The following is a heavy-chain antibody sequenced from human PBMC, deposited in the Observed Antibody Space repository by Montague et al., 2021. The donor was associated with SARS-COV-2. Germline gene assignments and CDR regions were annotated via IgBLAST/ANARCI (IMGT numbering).Heavy chain of an antibody. D-gene: IGHD4-17*01. J-gene: IGHJ6*02. Sequence: SETLSLICAVYGGSFSGYYWSWIRQPPGKGLEWIGEFNHSGSTNYNPSLKSRVTISVDTSKKQFSLKLSSVTAADTAVYYCARALPVTTFFYSYYGMDVWGQGTTVTVSS. CDR3: ARALPVTTFFYSYYGMDV. CDR1: GGSFSGYY. V-gene: IGHV4-34*01. CDR2: FNHSGST.